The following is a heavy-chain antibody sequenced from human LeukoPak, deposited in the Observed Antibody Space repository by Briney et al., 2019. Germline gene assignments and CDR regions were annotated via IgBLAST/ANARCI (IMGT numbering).Heavy chain of an antibody. J-gene: IGHJ5*02. V-gene: IGHV1-2*06. CDR2: INPNSGGT. CDR1: GYTFTGYY. D-gene: IGHD3-9*01. CDR3: ARVGTDILTGYFNWFDP. Sequence: ASVKVSCKASGYTFTGYYMHWVRQAPGQGLEWMGRINPNSGGTNYAQKFQGRVTMTRDTSISTAYMELSSLRSEDTAVYYCARVGTDILTGYFNWFDPWGQGTLVTVSS.